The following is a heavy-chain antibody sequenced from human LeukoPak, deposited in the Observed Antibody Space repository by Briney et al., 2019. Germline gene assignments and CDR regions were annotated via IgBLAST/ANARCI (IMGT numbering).Heavy chain of an antibody. Sequence: SSETQSLTCTVSGGSISSSSCYWGWIRQPPGKGLEWIGSIFYSGITYYNPSLKSRVTISVDTSKNQFSLKLSSVTAADTAVYYCARLSVSTGWDLDYWGQGTLVTVSS. D-gene: IGHD6-19*01. CDR1: GGSISSSSCY. J-gene: IGHJ4*02. CDR3: ARLSVSTGWDLDY. V-gene: IGHV4-39*01. CDR2: IFYSGIT.